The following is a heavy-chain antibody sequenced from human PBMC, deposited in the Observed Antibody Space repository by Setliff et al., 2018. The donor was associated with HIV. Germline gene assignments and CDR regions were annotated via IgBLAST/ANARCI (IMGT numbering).Heavy chain of an antibody. D-gene: IGHD3-10*01. Sequence: SETLSLTCTIFGGSFSNYRWSWIRQPAGRGLEWIGRIYRSGTTDYKPSLKSRVSMSLGTSRNQLSLKLTSVTAEDTAVYYCARDRHYSGLGSYGPWGPGILVTVSS. CDR2: IYRSGTT. V-gene: IGHV4-4*07. J-gene: IGHJ5*02. CDR1: GGSFSNYR. CDR3: ARDRHYSGLGSYGP.